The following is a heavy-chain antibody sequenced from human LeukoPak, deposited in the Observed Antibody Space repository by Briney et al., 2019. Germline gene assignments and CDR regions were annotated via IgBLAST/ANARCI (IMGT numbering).Heavy chain of an antibody. Sequence: NPSETLSLTCTVSGGSISSYYWSWIRQPPGKGLEWIGYIYYSGSTNYNPSLKSRVTISVDTSKNQFSLKLSSVTAADTAVYYCARSLGLKKTLFDYWGQGTLVTVSS. CDR3: ARSLGLKKTLFDY. D-gene: IGHD7-27*01. V-gene: IGHV4-59*08. J-gene: IGHJ4*02. CDR1: GGSISSYY. CDR2: IYYSGST.